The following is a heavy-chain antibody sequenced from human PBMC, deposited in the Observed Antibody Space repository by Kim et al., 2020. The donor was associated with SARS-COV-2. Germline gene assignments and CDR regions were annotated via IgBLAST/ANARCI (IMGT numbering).Heavy chain of an antibody. J-gene: IGHJ4*02. V-gene: IGHV1-8*01. CDR1: GYTFTSYD. CDR3: ATDIVVVPAATDY. D-gene: IGHD2-2*01. CDR2: MNPNSGNT. Sequence: ASVKVSCKASGYTFTSYDINWVRQATGQGLEWMGWMNPNSGNTGYAQKFQGRVTMTRNTSISTAYMELSSLRSEDTAVYYCATDIVVVPAATDYWGQGTLVTVSS.